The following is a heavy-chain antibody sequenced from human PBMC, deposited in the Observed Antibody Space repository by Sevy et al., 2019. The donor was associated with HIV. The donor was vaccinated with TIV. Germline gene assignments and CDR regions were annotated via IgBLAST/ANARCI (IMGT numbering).Heavy chain of an antibody. CDR1: GFTFSNAW. CDR2: IKSKIDGETT. CDR3: ATAPGYYDSAPFDY. V-gene: IGHV3-15*01. D-gene: IGHD3-22*01. Sequence: GGFLRLSCAVSGFTFSNAWMNWVRQAPGTGLQWVGLIKSKIDGETTDYVAPVKGRFTISRDDSRNTLYLQMNSLKTEDTGVYYCATAPGYYDSAPFDYWGPGTLVTVSS. J-gene: IGHJ4*02.